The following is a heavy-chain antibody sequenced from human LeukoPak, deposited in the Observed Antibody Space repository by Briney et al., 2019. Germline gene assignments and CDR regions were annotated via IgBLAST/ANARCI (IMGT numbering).Heavy chain of an antibody. CDR2: IYYSGST. J-gene: IGHJ3*02. Sequence: PSETLSLTCTVSGGSISSGDYYWSWIRQPPGKGLEWIGSIYYSGSTYYNPSLKSRVTISVDTSKNQFSLKLSSVTAADTAVYYCATAADHDYDFWSGYYTNAFDIWGQGTMVTVSS. CDR1: GGSISSGDYY. V-gene: IGHV4-39*01. CDR3: ATAADHDYDFWSGYYTNAFDI. D-gene: IGHD3-3*01.